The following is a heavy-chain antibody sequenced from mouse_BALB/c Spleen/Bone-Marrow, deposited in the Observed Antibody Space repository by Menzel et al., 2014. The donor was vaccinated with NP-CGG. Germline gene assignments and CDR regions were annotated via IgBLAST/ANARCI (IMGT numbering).Heavy chain of an antibody. V-gene: IGHV1-9*01. D-gene: IGHD2-3*01. Sequence: QVQLQQSGAELIKPGASVKISCKATGYTFSGYWIEWVKQRPGHGLEWIGELLPGSGSTNYNENFKGKATFTADTSSNTAYMQLSSLTSEDSAVYYCARSMDGYYGFAYWAHGTLVTVSA. CDR1: GYTFSGYW. CDR3: ARSMDGYYGFAY. CDR2: LLPGSGST. J-gene: IGHJ3*01.